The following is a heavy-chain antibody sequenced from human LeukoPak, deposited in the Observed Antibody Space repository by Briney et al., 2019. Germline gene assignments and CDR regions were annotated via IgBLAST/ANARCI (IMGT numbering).Heavy chain of an antibody. CDR2: VDGGGGGT. CDR3: AKQSAGSAAWYSLHYDF. CDR1: GFTLSSYA. D-gene: IGHD6-13*01. Sequence: GGSLRLSCAASGFTLSSYAITWVRQAPGRGLEWVSSVDGGGGGTYYADSVKGRFTISRDNSKDTLYLQMNGLRAEDTAVYFCAKQSAGSAAWYSLHYDFWGQGTLVTVSS. J-gene: IGHJ4*02. V-gene: IGHV3-23*01.